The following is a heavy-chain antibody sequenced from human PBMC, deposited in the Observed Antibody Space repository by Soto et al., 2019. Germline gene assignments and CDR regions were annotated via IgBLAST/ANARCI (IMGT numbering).Heavy chain of an antibody. J-gene: IGHJ4*02. CDR3: GRGRSGQIVVFY. D-gene: IGHD1-26*01. Sequence: SDKGSFKASGYTFTGHYIHWVRQAPEQGPEWMGEIGPESGATRYAEKFQGRVTMTLDTSITKVYMELKNLSPDDTAVYYCGRGRSGQIVVFYWGQGTQVTVYS. CDR2: IGPESGAT. V-gene: IGHV1-2*02. CDR1: GYTFTGHY.